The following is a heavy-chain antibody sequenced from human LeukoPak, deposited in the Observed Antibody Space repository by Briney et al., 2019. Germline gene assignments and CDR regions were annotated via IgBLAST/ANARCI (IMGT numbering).Heavy chain of an antibody. CDR3: ARDQALARRPTKN. CDR2: INSDGSST. J-gene: IGHJ4*02. Sequence: PGGSLRLSCAASGFTFSSYSMHWLRQAPGKGLVCLSRINSDGSSTTYADTVKGRFTIARANAKNTLYLQMNSLRAEDTAVYYCARDQALARRPTKNWGQGTLVTVSS. CDR1: GFTFSSYS. D-gene: IGHD1-14*01. V-gene: IGHV3-74*01.